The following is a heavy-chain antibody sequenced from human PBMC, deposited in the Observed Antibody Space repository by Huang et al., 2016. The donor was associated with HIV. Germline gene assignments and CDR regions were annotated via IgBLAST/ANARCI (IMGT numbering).Heavy chain of an antibody. CDR1: GYTVSELS. V-gene: IGHV1-24*01. J-gene: IGHJ3*02. CDR3: ATSTPDVGAGVLRSAFDI. D-gene: IGHD2-15*01. Sequence: QVQLVESGAELKKPGASVRVSCKVSGYTVSELSLHWVRQAPEKGLEWKRGFDPEEGETIYAQRLQDRVTRTEDTSTDTAYMELSSLRPEDTAVYYCATSTPDVGAGVLRSAFDIWGQGTMVTVSS. CDR2: FDPEEGET.